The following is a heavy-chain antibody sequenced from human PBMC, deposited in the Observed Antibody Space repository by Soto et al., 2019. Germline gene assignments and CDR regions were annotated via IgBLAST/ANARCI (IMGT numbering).Heavy chain of an antibody. CDR2: ISSSSSYI. CDR1: GFTFSSYS. D-gene: IGHD6-19*01. J-gene: IGHJ4*02. Sequence: EVQLVESGGGLVKPGGSLRLSCAASGFTFSSYSMNWVRQAPGKGLEWVSYISSSSSYIYYADSVKGRFTISRDNAKNSLYLQINSLRAEDTAVYYCASRYSSGWSEFDYWGQGTLGTVSS. CDR3: ASRYSSGWSEFDY. V-gene: IGHV3-21*01.